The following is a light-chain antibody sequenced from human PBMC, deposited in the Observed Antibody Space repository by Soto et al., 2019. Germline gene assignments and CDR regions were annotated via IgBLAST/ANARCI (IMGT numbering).Light chain of an antibody. CDR2: EVS. Sequence: QSVLTQPASVSGSPGQSIAISCTGTSSDVGGYNYVSWYQQHPGKAPKLMIYEVSNRPSGVSTRFSGSKSGNTASLTISGLRAEDEADYYCSSYTSSSALYVFGTGTKLTVL. CDR1: SSDVGGYNY. J-gene: IGLJ1*01. V-gene: IGLV2-14*01. CDR3: SSYTSSSALYV.